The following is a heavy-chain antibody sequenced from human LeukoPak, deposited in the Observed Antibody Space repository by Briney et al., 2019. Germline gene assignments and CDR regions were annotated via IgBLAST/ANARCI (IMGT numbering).Heavy chain of an antibody. V-gene: IGHV7-4-1*02. CDR1: GYIFSNYA. J-gene: IGHJ6*02. Sequence: ASVTVSCTASGYIFSNYAMNWVRQAPGQGLEWMGWINTNTGNPTYAQGFTGRLVFSLDTSVSTAYLQISSLKAEDTAVYYCARVVAAGVGPQYGMDVWGQGTTVTVSS. CDR3: ARVVAAGVGPQYGMDV. CDR2: INTNTGNP. D-gene: IGHD6-13*01.